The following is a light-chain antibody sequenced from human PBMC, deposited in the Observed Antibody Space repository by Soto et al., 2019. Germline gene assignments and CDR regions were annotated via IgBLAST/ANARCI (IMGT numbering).Light chain of an antibody. CDR2: GNI. V-gene: IGLV1-40*01. CDR1: SSNIGAGYD. Sequence: QSVLTQPPSVSGAPGQRVTISCTGSSSNIGAGYDVHWYQQRPGTAPKLLIFGNINRPSGVPDRFSGSKSGTSASLAITGLQAEDEGDYYCQSYDXXXXARYVFGTGTKVTVL. J-gene: IGLJ1*01. CDR3: QSYDXXXXARYV.